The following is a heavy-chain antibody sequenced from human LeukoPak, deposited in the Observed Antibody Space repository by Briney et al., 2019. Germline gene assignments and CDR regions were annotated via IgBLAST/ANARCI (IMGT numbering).Heavy chain of an antibody. D-gene: IGHD1-26*01. Sequence: SETLSLTCAGYGGSFSGCYWSWIRQPPGKGLEWIGEINHSGSTNYNPSLKSRVTISVDTSKNQFSLKLSSVTAADTAVYYCARGGGVGATNFDYWGQGTLVTVSS. J-gene: IGHJ4*02. CDR3: ARGGGVGATNFDY. CDR2: INHSGST. CDR1: GGSFSGCY. V-gene: IGHV4-34*01.